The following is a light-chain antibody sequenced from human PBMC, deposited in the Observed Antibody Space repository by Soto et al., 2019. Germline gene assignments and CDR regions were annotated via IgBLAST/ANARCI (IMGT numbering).Light chain of an antibody. CDR1: QSVSSN. Sequence: EIVMTQSPATLSVSPGERATLSCSASQSVSSNLAWYQQKPGQAPRLRIYGASTRATGIPARFSGSGSGTEFTLNISSLQSEDFAVYYGQQYNNWPKAFGQGTKVEIK. CDR2: GAS. V-gene: IGKV3-15*01. J-gene: IGKJ1*01. CDR3: QQYNNWPKA.